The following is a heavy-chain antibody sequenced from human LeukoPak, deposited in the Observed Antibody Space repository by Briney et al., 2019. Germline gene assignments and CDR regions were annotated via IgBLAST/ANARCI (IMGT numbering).Heavy chain of an antibody. CDR2: INHSGRT. CDR1: GGSFSGYY. V-gene: IGHV4-34*01. CDR3: TRVVATMLVAQAFDY. Sequence: SETLSLTCAVYGGSFSGYYWNWIRQPPGKGLEWIGEINHSGRTNYNPSLKSRVTISVDTSKKQFSLKLSSVTAADTAVYYCTRVVATMLVAQAFDYWGQGTLVTVPS. J-gene: IGHJ4*02. D-gene: IGHD3-22*01.